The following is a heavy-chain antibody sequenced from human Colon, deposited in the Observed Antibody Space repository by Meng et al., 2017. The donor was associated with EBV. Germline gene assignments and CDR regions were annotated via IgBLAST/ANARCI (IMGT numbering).Heavy chain of an antibody. V-gene: IGHV4-30-4*01. Sequence: LQGPGPGLVNPSQTLPLTCTFSGGSIGSGDYYWSWIRQPPGKGLEWIGYIYYSGSTYYNPSLKSRVTISVDTSKNQFSLKLSSVTAADTAVYYCARDRGGLGAFDYWGQGTLVTVSS. CDR1: GGSIGSGDYY. J-gene: IGHJ4*02. D-gene: IGHD5-12*01. CDR2: IYYSGST. CDR3: ARDRGGLGAFDY.